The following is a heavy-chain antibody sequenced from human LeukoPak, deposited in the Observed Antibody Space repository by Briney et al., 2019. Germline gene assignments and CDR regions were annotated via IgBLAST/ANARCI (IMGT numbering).Heavy chain of an antibody. CDR1: GYTFTSYD. CDR2: MNPNSGNT. D-gene: IGHD1-26*01. J-gene: IGHJ1*01. Sequence: GSVKVSCKASGYTFTSYDINWVRQATGQGLEWMGWMNPNSGNTGYAQKFQGRVTMTRNTSISTAYMELSSLRSKDTAVYYCARGGLNSGSSTEFQHWGQGTLVTVSS. V-gene: IGHV1-8*01. CDR3: ARGGLNSGSSTEFQH.